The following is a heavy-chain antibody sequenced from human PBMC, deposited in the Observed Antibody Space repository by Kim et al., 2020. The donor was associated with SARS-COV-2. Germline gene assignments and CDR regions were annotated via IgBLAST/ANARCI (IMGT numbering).Heavy chain of an antibody. CDR3: ASLGVINDYYYYGMDV. V-gene: IGHV3-13*01. J-gene: IGHJ6*02. D-gene: IGHD3-10*01. CDR2: IGTAGDT. Sequence: GGSLRLSCAASGFTFSSYDMHWVRQATGKGLEWVSAIGTAGDTYYPGSVKGRFTISRENAKNSLYLQMNSLRAGDTAVYYCASLGVINDYYYYGMDVWGQGTTVTVSS. CDR1: GFTFSSYD.